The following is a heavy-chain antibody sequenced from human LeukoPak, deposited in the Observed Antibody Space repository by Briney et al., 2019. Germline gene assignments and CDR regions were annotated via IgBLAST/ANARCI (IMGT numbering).Heavy chain of an antibody. CDR3: ARDRDGYPDY. J-gene: IGHJ4*02. V-gene: IGHV4-34*01. CDR1: GGSFSGYY. D-gene: IGHD5-24*01. CDR2: INHSGST. Sequence: PSETLSLTCAVYGGSFSGYYWSWIRQPPGKGLEWIGEINHSGSTNYNPSLKSRVTISVDTSKNQFSLKLSSVTAADTAVYYCARDRDGYPDYWGQGTLVTVSS.